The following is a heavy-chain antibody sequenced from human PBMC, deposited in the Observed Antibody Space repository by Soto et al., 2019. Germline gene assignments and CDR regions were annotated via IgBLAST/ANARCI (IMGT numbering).Heavy chain of an antibody. CDR2: INHSGST. Sequence: PSETLSLTCAVYGGSFSGYYWSWIRQPPGKGLEWIGEINHSGSTNYNPSLKSRVTISVDTSKNQFSLKLSSVTAADTAVYYCARHSPIVVVVDATAFDIWGQGTMVTVAS. CDR1: GGSFSGYY. CDR3: ARHSPIVVVVDATAFDI. V-gene: IGHV4-34*01. D-gene: IGHD2-15*01. J-gene: IGHJ3*02.